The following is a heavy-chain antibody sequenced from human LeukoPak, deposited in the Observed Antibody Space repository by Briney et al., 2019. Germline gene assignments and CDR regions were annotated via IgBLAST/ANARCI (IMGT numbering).Heavy chain of an antibody. J-gene: IGHJ5*02. D-gene: IGHD5-12*01. CDR2: INPNSGVA. Sequence: GASEKLSCKASGYTFTAYYIHWVRQAPGQGLEWMGWINPNSGVADYAQKFQGRVTMTRDTSIRTAYMEVSRLRSDDTAVYYCATDPGYNAYDVSGWFDPWGQGTLVTVSS. CDR1: GYTFTAYY. CDR3: ATDPGYNAYDVSGWFDP. V-gene: IGHV1-2*02.